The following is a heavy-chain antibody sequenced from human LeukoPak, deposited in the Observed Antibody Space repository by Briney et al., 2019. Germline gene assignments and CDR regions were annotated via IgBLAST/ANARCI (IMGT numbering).Heavy chain of an antibody. D-gene: IGHD3-9*01. V-gene: IGHV1-8*03. Sequence: ASVKVSCKASGYTFTSYDINWVRQATGQGLEWMGWMNPNSGNTGYAQKFQGRVTIARNTSISTAYMELSSLRSEDTAVYYCAKEQGRYFEGSHEFDPWGQGTLVTVSS. CDR3: AKEQGRYFEGSHEFDP. J-gene: IGHJ5*02. CDR2: MNPNSGNT. CDR1: GYTFTSYD.